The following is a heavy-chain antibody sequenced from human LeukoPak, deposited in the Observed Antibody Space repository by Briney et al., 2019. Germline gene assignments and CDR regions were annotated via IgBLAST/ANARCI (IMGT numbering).Heavy chain of an antibody. CDR3: AKLTTS. J-gene: IGHJ4*02. V-gene: IGHV3-30*18. CDR2: ISDDGSNE. CDR1: GFSFSSYG. D-gene: IGHD4-11*01. Sequence: PGRSLRLSCAASGFSFSSYGMHWVRQAPGKGLEWVAVISDDGSNEYYADSVKGRFTISRDNSKNMLYLQMNSLRAEDTAVYYCAKLTTSWGQGTLVTVSS.